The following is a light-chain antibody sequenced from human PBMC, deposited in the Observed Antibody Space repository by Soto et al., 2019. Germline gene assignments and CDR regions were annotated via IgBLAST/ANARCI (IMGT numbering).Light chain of an antibody. Sequence: EIVLTQSPATLSLSPGERATLSCRASQSVSSYLAWYQQKPGQAPRLLIYDASNRATGIPARFSGSGSGTASTLTISRLGHEDFAVYYCQWGRNWRCSLGQGTKV. V-gene: IGKV3-11*01. CDR2: DAS. CDR3: QWGRNWRCS. CDR1: QSVSSY. J-gene: IGKJ1*01.